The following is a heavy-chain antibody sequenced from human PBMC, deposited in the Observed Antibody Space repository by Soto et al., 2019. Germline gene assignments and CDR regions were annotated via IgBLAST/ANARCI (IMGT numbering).Heavy chain of an antibody. CDR1: GYTFTSYG. J-gene: IGHJ5*02. CDR3: ARGSGGTGGRDLLGWPGYCSGGSCYSGFYNWFDP. V-gene: IGHV1-18*01. CDR2: ISAYNGKT. D-gene: IGHD2-15*01. Sequence: QVQLVQSGAEVKKPGASVKVSCKASGYTFTSYGISWVRQAPGQGLEWMGWISAYNGKTNYAQRLQGRVTMPTDTATRKAYMELRSLRSDDTAVYYCARGSGGTGGRDLLGWPGYCSGGSCYSGFYNWFDPWGQGTLVTVSS.